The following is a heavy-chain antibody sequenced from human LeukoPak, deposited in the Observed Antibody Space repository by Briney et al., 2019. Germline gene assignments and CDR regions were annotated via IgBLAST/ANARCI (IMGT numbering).Heavy chain of an antibody. V-gene: IGHV3-23*01. Sequence: PGGSLRLSCAASGFIFNNYVMNWVRQAPGKGLEWVSSISGSGVHTYYADSVKGRFTISRDNSKNTLFLQMNSLRAGDTAVYYCAKDGRSARLGYYFDYWGQGTLVTISS. CDR3: AKDGRSARLGYYFDY. D-gene: IGHD2-15*01. CDR2: ISGSGVHT. CDR1: GFIFNNYV. J-gene: IGHJ4*02.